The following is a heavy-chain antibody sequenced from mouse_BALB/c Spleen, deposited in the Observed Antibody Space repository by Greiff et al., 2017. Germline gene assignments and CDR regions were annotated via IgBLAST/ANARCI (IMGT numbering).Heavy chain of an antibody. CDR3: ARFITTNYFDY. CDR1: GFSLTSYG. D-gene: IGHD1-2*01. Sequence: VKVVESGPGLVAPSQSLSITCTVSGFSLTSYGVHWVRQPPGKGLEWLGVIWAGGSTNYNSALMSRLSISKDKSKSQVFLKMNSLQTDDTAMYYCARFITTNYFDYWGQGTTLTVSS. J-gene: IGHJ2*01. CDR2: IWAGGST. V-gene: IGHV2-9*02.